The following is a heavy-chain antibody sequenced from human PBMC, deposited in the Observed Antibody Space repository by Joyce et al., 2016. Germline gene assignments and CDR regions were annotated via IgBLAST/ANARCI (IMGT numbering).Heavy chain of an antibody. V-gene: IGHV3-21*01. Sequence: EVQLVESGGGLVKPGGSLRLSCAASGFTFRSYNMSWVRQAPGKGLEWVSSSTNTGSYKYYADSVKGRFTISRDNATNSLYLQMNSLRAEETAVYYCANPGRYCSSTSCYDSPFNYWGQGTLVTVSS. D-gene: IGHD2-2*01. CDR2: STNTGSYK. J-gene: IGHJ4*02. CDR1: GFTFRSYN. CDR3: ANPGRYCSSTSCYDSPFNY.